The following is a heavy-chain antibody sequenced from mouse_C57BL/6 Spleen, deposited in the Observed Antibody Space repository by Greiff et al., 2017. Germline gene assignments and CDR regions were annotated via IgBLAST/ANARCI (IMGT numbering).Heavy chain of an antibody. D-gene: IGHD1-1*01. CDR1: GYSITSGYY. Sequence: ESGPGLVKPSQSLSLTCSVTGYSITSGYYWNWIRQFPGNKLEWMGYISYDGSNNYIPSLKNRISITRDTSKNQFFLKLNSVTTEDTATYYCARDTITTVVAHWYFEVWGTGTTVTVSS. CDR2: ISYDGSN. V-gene: IGHV3-6*01. CDR3: ARDTITTVVAHWYFEV. J-gene: IGHJ1*03.